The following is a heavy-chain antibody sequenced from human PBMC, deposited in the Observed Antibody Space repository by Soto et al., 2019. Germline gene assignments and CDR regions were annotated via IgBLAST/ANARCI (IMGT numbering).Heavy chain of an antibody. CDR1: GFTFGDYA. D-gene: IGHD5-12*01. V-gene: IGHV3-49*04. J-gene: IGHJ4*02. CDR3: THHRVATSYFDY. Sequence: PGGSLRLSCTASGFTFGDYAMSWVRQAPGKGPEWVGFIRSKAYGGTTEYAASVKGRFTISRDDSKSIAYLQMNSLKTEDTAVYYCTHHRVATSYFDYWGQGTLVTVSS. CDR2: IRSKAYGGTT.